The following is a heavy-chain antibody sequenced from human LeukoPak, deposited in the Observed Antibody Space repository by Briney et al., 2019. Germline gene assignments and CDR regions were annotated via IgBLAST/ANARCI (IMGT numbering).Heavy chain of an antibody. V-gene: IGHV4-59*01. CDR3: ARVEKSNQLDY. Sequence: PSETLSLTCTVSGGSISSYYWSWIRQPPGKGLEWIGYIYYSGSTNYNPSLKSRVTISVDTSKNQFSLKLSSVTAADTAVYYCARVEKSNQLDYWGQGTMVTVSS. CDR2: IYYSGST. D-gene: IGHD2/OR15-2a*01. CDR1: GGSISSYY. J-gene: IGHJ4*02.